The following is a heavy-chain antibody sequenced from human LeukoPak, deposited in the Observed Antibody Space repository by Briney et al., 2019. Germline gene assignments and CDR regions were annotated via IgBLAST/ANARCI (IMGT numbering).Heavy chain of an antibody. V-gene: IGHV1-46*01. CDR3: ARPQAVADYFDY. D-gene: IGHD6-19*01. CDR1: GGTFSSYA. J-gene: IGHJ4*02. Sequence: ASVKVSCKASGGTFSSYAISWVRQAPGQGLEWMGIINPSGGSTSYAQKFQGRVTMTRDTSTSTVYMELSSLRSEDTAVYYCARPQAVADYFDYWGQGTLVTVSS. CDR2: INPSGGST.